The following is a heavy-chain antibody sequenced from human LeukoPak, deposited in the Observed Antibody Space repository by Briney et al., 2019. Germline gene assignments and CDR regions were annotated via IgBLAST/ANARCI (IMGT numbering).Heavy chain of an antibody. D-gene: IGHD1-26*01. Sequence: SETLSLTCSVSGVSISTTTWSWGWLRQPPGKGLEWIGSFYYTGSTFYSPSLKSRVTISVDTSKNQFSLKLSSVTAADTAVYYCARRSGTYHAFDIWGQGTMVTVSS. CDR1: GVSISTTTWS. J-gene: IGHJ3*02. CDR3: ARRSGTYHAFDI. V-gene: IGHV4-39*01. CDR2: FYYTGST.